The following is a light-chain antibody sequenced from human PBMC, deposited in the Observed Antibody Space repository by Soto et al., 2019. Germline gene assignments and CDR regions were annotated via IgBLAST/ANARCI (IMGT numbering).Light chain of an antibody. V-gene: IGKV3-15*01. CDR3: QQYHNWPPQYT. Sequence: EIVVTQSPASLSVSPGDGATLSCRASQTVASNVAWYQQKPGQGPRLLIHGASTRAAGVPARFSGSGSGTVLPLTISSLQSEDFAVYYCQQYHNWPPQYTFGQGTRLQIK. CDR1: QTVASN. J-gene: IGKJ2*01. CDR2: GAS.